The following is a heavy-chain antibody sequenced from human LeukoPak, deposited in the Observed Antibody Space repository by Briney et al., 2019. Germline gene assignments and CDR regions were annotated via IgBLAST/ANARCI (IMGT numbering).Heavy chain of an antibody. Sequence: ASVKVSCKASGYTFPGYYMHWVRQAPGQGLEWMGWINPNSGGTNYAQKLQGRVTMTRDTSISTAYMELSRLRSDDTAVYCCAIDYGSGSYYLDYWGQGTLVTVSS. CDR1: GYTFPGYY. V-gene: IGHV1-2*02. J-gene: IGHJ4*02. CDR2: INPNSGGT. CDR3: AIDYGSGSYYLDY. D-gene: IGHD3-10*01.